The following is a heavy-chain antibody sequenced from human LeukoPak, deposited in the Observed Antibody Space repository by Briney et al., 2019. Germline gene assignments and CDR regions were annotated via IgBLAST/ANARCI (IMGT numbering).Heavy chain of an antibody. CDR1: GFTFSSYG. CDR2: IRYDGSNK. CDR3: AKGSGYSYGSYDY. J-gene: IGHJ4*02. Sequence: GGSLRLSCAASGFTFSSYGMHWVRQAPGKGLEWVAFIRYDGSNKYYADSVKGRFTISRDNSKNALYLQMNSLRAEDTAVYYCAKGSGYSYGSYDYWGQGTLVTVSS. D-gene: IGHD5-18*01. V-gene: IGHV3-30*02.